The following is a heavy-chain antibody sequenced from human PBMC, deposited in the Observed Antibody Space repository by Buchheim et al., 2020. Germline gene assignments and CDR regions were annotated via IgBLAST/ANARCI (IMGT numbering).Heavy chain of an antibody. CDR1: GGSFSGYY. Sequence: QVQLQQWGAGLLKPSETLSLTCAVYGGSFSGYYWSWIRQPPGQGLEWIGEINHSGSTNYNPSLKSRVPISVDTSTNQYPFKLSSVTAADTAVYYCARERYYYGSGSYYPYYYYGMDVWGQGTT. J-gene: IGHJ6*02. CDR3: ARERYYYGSGSYYPYYYYGMDV. V-gene: IGHV4-34*01. CDR2: INHSGST. D-gene: IGHD3-10*01.